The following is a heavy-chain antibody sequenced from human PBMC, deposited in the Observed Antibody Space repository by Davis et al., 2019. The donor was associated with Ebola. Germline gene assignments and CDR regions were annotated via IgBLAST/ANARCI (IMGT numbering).Heavy chain of an antibody. J-gene: IGHJ4*02. D-gene: IGHD2/OR15-2a*01. Sequence: ASVNVSCKASVGTFSSYAINWVRQATGQGLEWMGWMNPNSGNTGYAQKFQGRVTMTRNTSISTAYMELSSLRSEDTAVYYCARGPSILWGQGTLVTVPS. V-gene: IGHV1-8*02. CDR2: MNPNSGNT. CDR3: ARGPSIL. CDR1: VGTFSSYA.